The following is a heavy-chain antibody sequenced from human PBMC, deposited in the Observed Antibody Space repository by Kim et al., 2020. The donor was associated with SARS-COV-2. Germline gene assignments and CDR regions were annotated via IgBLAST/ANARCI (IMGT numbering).Heavy chain of an antibody. D-gene: IGHD2-15*01. J-gene: IGHJ4*02. V-gene: IGHV4-34*01. CDR2: T. Sequence: TNYTPSLKSRVTISVDTSKNQFSLKLSSVTAADTAVYYCARGLDGSCYDYWGQGTLVTVSS. CDR3: ARGLDGSCYDY.